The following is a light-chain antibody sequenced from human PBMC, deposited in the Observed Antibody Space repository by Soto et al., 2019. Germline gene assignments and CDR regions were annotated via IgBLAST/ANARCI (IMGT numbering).Light chain of an antibody. CDR3: SSYAGTNNRYV. CDR2: EVN. V-gene: IGLV2-8*01. CDR1: SSDVGGYNF. J-gene: IGLJ1*01. Sequence: QSALTQPPSASGSPGQSVPISCTGTSSDVGGYNFVSWYQQHPGKAPKLIIYEVNKRPSGVPDRFSASKSGNTASLTVSGLQAEDEADYYCSSYAGTNNRYVFGTGTKLTVL.